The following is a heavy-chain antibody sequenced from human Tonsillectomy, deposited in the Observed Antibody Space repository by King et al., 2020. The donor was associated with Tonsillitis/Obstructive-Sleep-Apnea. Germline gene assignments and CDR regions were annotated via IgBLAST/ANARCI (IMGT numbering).Heavy chain of an antibody. CDR2: IFYSGST. CDR1: GGSISSGTYY. V-gene: IGHV4-31*03. J-gene: IGHJ4*02. D-gene: IGHD4-11*01. CDR3: ARASSYSNNDY. Sequence: VQLQESGPGLVKPSQTLSLTCTVSGGSISSGTYYWSWIRQHPGKGLEWIGYIFYSGSTYYNPSLKSRVTISVATSKNQFSLTLTTVTAADTAVYYCARASSYSNNDYWGQGTLVTVSS.